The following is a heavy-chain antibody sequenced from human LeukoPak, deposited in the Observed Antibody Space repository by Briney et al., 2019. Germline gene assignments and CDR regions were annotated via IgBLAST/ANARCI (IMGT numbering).Heavy chain of an antibody. CDR2: IYYSGST. V-gene: IGHV4-31*03. CDR3: ARVGYYDSSGYWLGFDY. J-gene: IGHJ4*02. CDR1: GGSISSGGYY. Sequence: SGTLSLTCTVSGGSISSGGYYWSWIRQHPGKGLEWIGYIYYSGSTYYNPSLKSRVTISVDTSKNQFSLKLSSVTAADTAVYYCARVGYYDSSGYWLGFDYWGQGTLVTVSS. D-gene: IGHD3-22*01.